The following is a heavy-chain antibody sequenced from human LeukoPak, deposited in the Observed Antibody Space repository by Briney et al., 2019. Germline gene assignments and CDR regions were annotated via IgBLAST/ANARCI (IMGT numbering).Heavy chain of an antibody. CDR3: TRGRLSPDY. CDR2: INSDGSST. J-gene: IGHJ4*02. V-gene: IGHV3-74*01. Sequence: GGSLRLSCAASGFTFSSYAMNWVRQAPGKGLVWVSRINSDGSSTSYADSVKGRFTISRDTAKNTLYLQMNSLRAEDTAVYYCTRGRLSPDYWGQGTLVTVSS. D-gene: IGHD3-16*02. CDR1: GFTFSSYA.